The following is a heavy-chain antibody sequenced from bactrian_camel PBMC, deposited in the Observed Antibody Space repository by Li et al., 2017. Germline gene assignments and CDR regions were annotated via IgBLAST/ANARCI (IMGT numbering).Heavy chain of an antibody. CDR1: GYSNC. J-gene: IGHJ4*01. D-gene: IGHD1*01. Sequence: HVQLVESGGGSVQAGGSLRLSCAASGYSNCMGWFRQAPGKEREGVATINSDGTTNYVDSAKGRFTIDKDDSKHTLYLYMDNLQPEDTAMYHCAATPRSGDCWRGPWSYPYRGQGTQVTVS. V-gene: IGHV3S55*01. CDR3: AATPRSGDCWRGPWSYPY. CDR2: INSDGTT.